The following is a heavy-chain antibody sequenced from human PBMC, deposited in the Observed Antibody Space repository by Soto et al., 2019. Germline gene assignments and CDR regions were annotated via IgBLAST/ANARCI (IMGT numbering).Heavy chain of an antibody. V-gene: IGHV3-30-3*01. CDR2: ISYDGSNK. CDR1: GFTFSSYA. CDR3: ARERVVGVVIDAPRYYYYGMDV. Sequence: QPGGSLRLSCAASGFTFSSYAMHWVRQAPGKGLEWVAVISYDGSNKYYADSVKGRFTISRDNSKNTLYLQMNSLRAEDTAVYYCARERVVGVVIDAPRYYYYGMDVWGQGTTVTVSS. D-gene: IGHD3-3*01. J-gene: IGHJ6*02.